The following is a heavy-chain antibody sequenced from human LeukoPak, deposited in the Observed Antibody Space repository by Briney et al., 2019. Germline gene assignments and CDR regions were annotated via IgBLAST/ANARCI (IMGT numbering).Heavy chain of an antibody. CDR3: ARDRYYYGSGSLLGY. D-gene: IGHD3-10*01. CDR1: GFTFGAYT. J-gene: IGHJ4*02. V-gene: IGHV3-21*04. Sequence: GGSLRLSCVASGFTFGAYTMNWVRQAPGKGLEWLSSISSTSTYIHYADSVKGRFTISRDNAKNSLYLQMNSLRAEDTAVYYCARDRYYYGSGSLLGYWGQGTLVTVSS. CDR2: ISSTSTYI.